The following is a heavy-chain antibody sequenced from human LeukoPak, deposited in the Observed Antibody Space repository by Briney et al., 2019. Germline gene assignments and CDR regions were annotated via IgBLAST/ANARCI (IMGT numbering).Heavy chain of an antibody. D-gene: IGHD3-10*01. CDR1: GFTFSSYA. CDR3: ASSSKVSFGESPYYYYGMGV. Sequence: QTGGSLRLSCAASGFTFSSYAMSWVRQAPGKGLEWVSAISGGGGSTYYADSVKGRFTISRDNSKNTLYLQMNSLRAEDTAVYYCASSSKVSFGESPYYYYGMGVWGQGTTVTVSS. CDR2: ISGGGGST. J-gene: IGHJ6*02. V-gene: IGHV3-23*01.